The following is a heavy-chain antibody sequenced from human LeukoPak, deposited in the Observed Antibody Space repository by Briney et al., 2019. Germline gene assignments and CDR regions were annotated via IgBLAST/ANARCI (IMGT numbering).Heavy chain of an antibody. Sequence: GGSLRLSCVASGFIFNKHAMSWVRQAPGKGLEWVSGLSGSGSSTDYADSVKGRFTISRDNSKNTLYLQMNSLRAEDTAVYYCAKEYDAIGVDYFDYWGQGTLVTVSS. CDR1: GFIFNKHA. CDR3: AKEYDAIGVDYFDY. J-gene: IGHJ4*02. V-gene: IGHV3-23*01. CDR2: LSGSGSST. D-gene: IGHD2-8*01.